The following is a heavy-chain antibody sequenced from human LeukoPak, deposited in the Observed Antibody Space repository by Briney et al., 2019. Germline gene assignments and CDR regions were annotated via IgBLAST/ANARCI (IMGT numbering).Heavy chain of an antibody. CDR1: GSTFRANG. V-gene: IGHV3-74*03. Sequence: GGSRRFSFTASGSTFRANGMHWVRQAPGKGLVWVSRINTDGSSTTYADSVKGRFSISRDNAKNTLYLEMNSLRAEDTALYYGASLNYPTTWGERKPVTVSS. J-gene: IGHJ3*01. CDR3: ASLNYPTT. CDR2: INTDGSST. D-gene: IGHD5-24*01.